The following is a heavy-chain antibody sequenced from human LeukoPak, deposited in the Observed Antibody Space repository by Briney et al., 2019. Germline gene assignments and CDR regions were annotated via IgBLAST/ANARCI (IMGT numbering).Heavy chain of an antibody. J-gene: IGHJ4*02. CDR3: ARDYAVAWERSVWD. Sequence: PGGSLKLSCAASGFTFRSYTMRWVRQAPGKGLEWISAISDSGDTTDYADSVRGRFTVSRDNAKDTLYLQMNSLRAEDTAEYYCARDYAVAWERSVWDWGQGTLVTVSS. V-gene: IGHV3-23*01. CDR2: ISDSGDTT. CDR1: GFTFRSYT. D-gene: IGHD3-16*01.